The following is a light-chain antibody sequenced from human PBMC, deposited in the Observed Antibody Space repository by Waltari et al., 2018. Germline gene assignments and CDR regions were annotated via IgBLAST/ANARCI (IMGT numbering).Light chain of an antibody. CDR2: DGS. V-gene: IGLV2-14*03. CDR3: SSYTSSSTLV. J-gene: IGLJ2*01. Sequence: QSALTQPASVSGSPGQSITISCTGTSSDVGGYHYVSWYQQHPAKAPKLSISDGSNGPSASSNLLSGSTPVTTASLTISGLQAEDEADYYCSSYTSSSTLVFGGGTKLTVL. CDR1: SSDVGGYHY.